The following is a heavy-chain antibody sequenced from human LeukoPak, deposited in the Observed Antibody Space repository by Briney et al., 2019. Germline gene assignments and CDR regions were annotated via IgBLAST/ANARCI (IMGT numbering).Heavy chain of an antibody. J-gene: IGHJ4*02. V-gene: IGHV3-74*01. CDR3: ATSAYLDH. Sequence: GGSLRLSCAASGFTFSSSWMHWVRQVPGKGLVWVSRISSDGITTNYADSVKGRFTISRDNAKNTVYLQMNSLRVEDMAFYYCATSAYLDHWGQGTLVTVSS. D-gene: IGHD3-16*01. CDR2: ISSDGITT. CDR1: GFTFSSSW.